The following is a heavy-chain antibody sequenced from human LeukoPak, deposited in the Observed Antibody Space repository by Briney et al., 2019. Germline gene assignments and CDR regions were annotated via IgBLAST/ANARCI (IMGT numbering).Heavy chain of an antibody. CDR2: IYYSGST. J-gene: IGHJ6*02. Sequence: SETLSLTCTVSGGSISSYYWSWIRQPPGKGLEWIGYIYYSGSTNYNPSLKSRVTISIDTSKNHFSLNLTAVTAADTAIYYCARTGSGRDYYGMDVWGQGTSVTVSS. CDR3: ARTGSGRDYYGMDV. V-gene: IGHV4-59*01. D-gene: IGHD5-12*01. CDR1: GGSISSYY.